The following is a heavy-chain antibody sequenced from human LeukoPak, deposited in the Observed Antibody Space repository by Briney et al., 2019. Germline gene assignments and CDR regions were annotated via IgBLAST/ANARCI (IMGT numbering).Heavy chain of an antibody. CDR2: INTDGSST. J-gene: IGHJ6*02. CDR3: ATDTNQGRNGLDV. D-gene: IGHD1-14*01. CDR1: RFMVSNHW. V-gene: IGHV3-74*01. Sequence: PGGSLRLSCAASRFMVSNHWMHWVRQAPGKGLVWVSRINTDGSSTRYADSVKGRFTISRDSAKNTLYLQMNSLRAEDTAVYYCATDTNQGRNGLDVWGQGTTVTVSS.